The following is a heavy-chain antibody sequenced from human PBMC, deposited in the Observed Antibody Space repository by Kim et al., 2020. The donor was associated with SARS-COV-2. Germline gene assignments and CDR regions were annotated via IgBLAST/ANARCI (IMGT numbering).Heavy chain of an antibody. D-gene: IGHD3-10*01. CDR1: GFTFSSYA. CDR2: IGNDGSNK. Sequence: GGSLRLSCEASGFTFSSYARHWVRQAPGKGLEGVAVIGNDGSNKYYADSVKGRFTISRDNSKNTLYLQMNSLRAEDTAVYYCAKGITDYYGSGGAFDIWGQGTMVTVSS. J-gene: IGHJ3*02. CDR3: AKGITDYYGSGGAFDI. V-gene: IGHV3-33*06.